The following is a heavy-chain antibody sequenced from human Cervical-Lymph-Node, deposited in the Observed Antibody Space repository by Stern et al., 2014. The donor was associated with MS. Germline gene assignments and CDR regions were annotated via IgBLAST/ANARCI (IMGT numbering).Heavy chain of an antibody. CDR3: ARGRTDISMIAVVFVGAAFYFDS. Sequence: DQLVESGGALVKPGGPLRLSCAASGFTLSDYYMNWVRQAPGKGLEWVSYISSGGSGHDADSVKGRFTISRDDAKNSLYLQMNSLRADDTAVYYCARGRTDISMIAVVFVGAAFYFDSWGQGTPVTVSS. D-gene: IGHD3-22*01. CDR1: GFTLSDYY. V-gene: IGHV3-11*01. J-gene: IGHJ4*02. CDR2: ISSGGSG.